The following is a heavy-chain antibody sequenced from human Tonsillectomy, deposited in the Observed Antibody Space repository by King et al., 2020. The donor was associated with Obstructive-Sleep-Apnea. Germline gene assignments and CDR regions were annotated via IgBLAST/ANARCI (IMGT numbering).Heavy chain of an antibody. Sequence: VQLVESGAEVKKPGASVKVSCKASGYTFTGYYMHWVRQAPGQGPEWMGWININSGGTNYAQKFQGRVTVTRDTSINTAYMELSVLRSDDTAVYYCARGGAVASTFRPNWFDPWGQGTPVTVSS. CDR1: GYTFTGYY. J-gene: IGHJ5*02. CDR2: ININSGGT. V-gene: IGHV1-2*02. CDR3: ARGGAVASTFRPNWFDP. D-gene: IGHD6-19*01.